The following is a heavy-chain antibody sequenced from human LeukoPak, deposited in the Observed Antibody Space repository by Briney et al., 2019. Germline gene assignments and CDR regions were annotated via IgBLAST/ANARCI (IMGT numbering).Heavy chain of an antibody. CDR2: INPSGGST. Sequence: ASVKVSCKASGYTFTSYYMHWVRQAPGQGLEWMGIINPSGGSTSYAQKFQGRVTMTRDTSTSTVYMELSSLRSEDTAVHYCARDGDGGNCGGDCSLYYYYYMDVWGKGTTVTISS. CDR3: ARDGDGGNCGGDCSLYYYYYMDV. D-gene: IGHD2-21*02. V-gene: IGHV1-46*01. J-gene: IGHJ6*03. CDR1: GYTFTSYY.